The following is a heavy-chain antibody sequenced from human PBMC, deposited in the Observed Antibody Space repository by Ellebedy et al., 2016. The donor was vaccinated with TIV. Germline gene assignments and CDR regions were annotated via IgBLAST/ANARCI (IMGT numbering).Heavy chain of an antibody. Sequence: GESLKISCKGSGYSFTSYWIGWVRQMPGKGLEWMGIIYPGDSDTRYSPSFQGQVTISADKSISTAYLQWSSLKASDTAMYYCARQLNYDILTGYIAGAFDIWGQGTMVTVSS. V-gene: IGHV5-51*01. D-gene: IGHD3-9*01. J-gene: IGHJ3*02. CDR1: GYSFTSYW. CDR3: ARQLNYDILTGYIAGAFDI. CDR2: IYPGDSDT.